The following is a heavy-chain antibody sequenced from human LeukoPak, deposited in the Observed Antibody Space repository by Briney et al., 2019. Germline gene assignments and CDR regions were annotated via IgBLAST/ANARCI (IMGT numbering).Heavy chain of an antibody. J-gene: IGHJ6*02. Sequence: ASVKLSCNSSGYTLTDYYMHWVRQAPGQGLEWMGRINPNSGGTNYAQKFQGRVTMTRDTSTSTVYMELSSLRSEDTAVYYCHGRTYGMDVWGQGTTVTVSS. CDR1: GYTLTDYY. D-gene: IGHD1-26*01. CDR3: HGRTYGMDV. V-gene: IGHV1-2*06. CDR2: INPNSGGT.